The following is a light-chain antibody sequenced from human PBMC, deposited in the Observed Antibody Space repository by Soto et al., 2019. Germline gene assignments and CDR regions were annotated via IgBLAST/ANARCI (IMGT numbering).Light chain of an antibody. V-gene: IGLV2-14*01. CDR3: SSYSSTSSLV. CDR2: EVS. CDR1: SSDVGGYKY. J-gene: IGLJ3*02. Sequence: QSALTQPASVSGSPGQSLTISCTGTSSDVGGYKYVSWYQQHPGKAPKLIIYEVSNRPSGLSNRFSGSKAGNTASLTISGLQAEDEADYYCSSYSSTSSLVFGGGTKLTVL.